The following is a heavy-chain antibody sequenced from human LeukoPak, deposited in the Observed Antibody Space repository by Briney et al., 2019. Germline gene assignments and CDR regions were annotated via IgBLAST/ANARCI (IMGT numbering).Heavy chain of an antibody. J-gene: IGHJ4*02. Sequence: GGSLRLSCAASGFTFSGYSMHWVRQAPGKGLEWISYITTTSSTTYYIDSVEGRFTISRNNARNSLYLQMNSLRAEDTAGYYCASGPTPGVAAAADYWGQGTLVTVSS. CDR2: ITTTSSTT. CDR3: ASGPTPGVAAAADY. CDR1: GFTFSGYS. D-gene: IGHD6-13*01. V-gene: IGHV3-48*01.